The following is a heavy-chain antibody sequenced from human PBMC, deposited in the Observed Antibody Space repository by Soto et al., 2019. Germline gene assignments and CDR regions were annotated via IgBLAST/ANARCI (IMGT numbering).Heavy chain of an antibody. Sequence: PGGSLGDYCAVSGVGFRSYAIHWSRQAPGKRLEWVAGIAYDGSSKYFADSVKGRFTVSRDNPKNTLFLHMDSLRSEDTGLYYCAKARLQVGSNMHIMPSDFWGQGTLVTVSS. CDR3: AKARLQVGSNMHIMPSDF. CDR2: IAYDGSSK. CDR1: GVGFRSYA. J-gene: IGHJ4*02. V-gene: IGHV3-30*18. D-gene: IGHD2-21*01.